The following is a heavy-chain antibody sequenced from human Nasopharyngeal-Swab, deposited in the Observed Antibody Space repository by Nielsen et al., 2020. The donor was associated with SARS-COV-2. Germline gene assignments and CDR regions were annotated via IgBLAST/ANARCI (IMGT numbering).Heavy chain of an antibody. V-gene: IGHV3-23*01. CDR1: GFTFSSYA. D-gene: IGHD6-19*01. CDR2: ISGSGGWT. J-gene: IGHJ4*02. Sequence: GEPLKISCAASGFTFSSYAMSWVRQAPGKGLEWVSAISGSGGWTYYADSVKGRFTISRDNFKNTLNLQMNSLRAEDTAVYYCARVAYSSGWSFDYWGQGTLVTVSS. CDR3: ARVAYSSGWSFDY.